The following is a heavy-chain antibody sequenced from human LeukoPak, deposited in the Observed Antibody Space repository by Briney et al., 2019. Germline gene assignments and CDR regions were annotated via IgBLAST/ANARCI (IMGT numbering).Heavy chain of an antibody. CDR1: GFTFGDYY. CDR3: ARAKQWLVTDP. Sequence: GGSLRLSCAASGFTFGDYYMNWIRQAPGKGLEWVSYISTAGTYTNYADSVKGRFTISRDNAKNPLYLQMNSLRAEDTAVYYCARAKQWLVTDPWGQGTLVTVSS. J-gene: IGHJ5*02. D-gene: IGHD6-19*01. V-gene: IGHV3-11*06. CDR2: ISTAGTYT.